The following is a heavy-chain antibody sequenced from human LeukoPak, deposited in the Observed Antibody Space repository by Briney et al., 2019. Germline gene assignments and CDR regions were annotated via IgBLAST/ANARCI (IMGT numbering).Heavy chain of an antibody. D-gene: IGHD2-2*01. CDR1: GFTFSDYY. CDR2: ISSSGSTI. CDR3: EREPGYCSSTSCPEPYYYYMDV. Sequence: GGSLRLSCAASGFTFSDYYMSWIRQAPGKGLEWVSYISSSGSTIYYADSVKGRFTISRDNAKTSLYLQMNSLRAEETAVYYCEREPGYCSSTSCPEPYYYYMDVWGKGTTVTVSS. J-gene: IGHJ6*03. V-gene: IGHV3-11*04.